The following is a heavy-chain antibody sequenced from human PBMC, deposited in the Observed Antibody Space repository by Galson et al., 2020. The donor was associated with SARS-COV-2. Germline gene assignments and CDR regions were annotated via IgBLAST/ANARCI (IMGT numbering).Heavy chain of an antibody. V-gene: IGHV3-11*06. CDR3: ARGSGTSYDFWSGYLLDP. CDR1: GFTFSDYY. D-gene: IGHD3-3*01. Sequence: GGSLRLSCAASGFTFSDYYMSWIRQAPGKGLEWVSYISSSSSYTNYADSVKGRFTISRDNAKNSLYLQMNSLRAEDTAVYYCARGSGTSYDFWSGYLLDPWGQGTLVTVSS. J-gene: IGHJ5*02. CDR2: ISSSSSYT.